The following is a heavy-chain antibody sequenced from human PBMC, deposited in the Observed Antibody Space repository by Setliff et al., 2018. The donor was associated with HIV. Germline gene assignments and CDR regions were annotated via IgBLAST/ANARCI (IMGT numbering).Heavy chain of an antibody. V-gene: IGHV1-8*01. CDR2: MNPNSGNT. J-gene: IGHJ6*02. Sequence: ASVKVSCKASGHTFTSYDINWVRQATGRGLEGMGWMNPNSGNTGYEQKFQGRATMTRNTSISTASMELSSLRSEDSAVYYCASSWSRVPYYGLDVWGQGTTVTVSS. D-gene: IGHD6-13*01. CDR3: ASSWSRVPYYGLDV. CDR1: GHTFTSYD.